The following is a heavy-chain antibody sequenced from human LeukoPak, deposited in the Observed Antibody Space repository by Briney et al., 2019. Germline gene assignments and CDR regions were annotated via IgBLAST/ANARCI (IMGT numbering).Heavy chain of an antibody. V-gene: IGHV3-30*04. Sequence: PGGSLRLSCAASGFTFSAYAMHWVRRAPGKGLEWVAVISFDGSNKYYVDSVKGRFTISRDNSRNTLYLQMNSLRPEDTAVYFCAREGGDYSDFVGMFYFDYWGQGTLVTVSS. J-gene: IGHJ4*02. D-gene: IGHD4-11*01. CDR2: ISFDGSNK. CDR1: GFTFSAYA. CDR3: AREGGDYSDFVGMFYFDY.